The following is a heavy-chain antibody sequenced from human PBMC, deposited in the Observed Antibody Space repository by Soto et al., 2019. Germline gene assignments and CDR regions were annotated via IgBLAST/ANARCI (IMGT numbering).Heavy chain of an antibody. CDR1: GYTFTSYY. D-gene: IGHD3-3*01. V-gene: IGHV1-46*01. J-gene: IGHJ3*02. CDR2: ISPSGGST. CDR3: AREEARFLGWSPDAFDI. Sequence: ASVKVSCKASGYTFTSYYMHWVRQAPGQGLEWMGIISPSGGSTSYAQKFQGRVTMTRDTSTSTVYMELSSLRSEDTAVYYCAREEARFLGWSPDAFDIWGQGTMVTVSS.